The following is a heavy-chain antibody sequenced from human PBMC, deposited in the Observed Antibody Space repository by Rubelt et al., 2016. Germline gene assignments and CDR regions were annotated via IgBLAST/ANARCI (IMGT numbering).Heavy chain of an antibody. CDR1: GFTFSSYG. Sequence: QVQLVESGGGVVQPGRSLRLSCAASGFTFSSYGMHWVRQAPGKGLEWVAVIWYDGSNKYYADSVKGRFTISRDNSKKTLYLQMNSLRAEDTAVYYGARGDYDFWSALMDVWGQGTTVTVSS. V-gene: IGHV3-33*01. J-gene: IGHJ6*02. CDR3: ARGDYDFWSALMDV. CDR2: IWYDGSNK. D-gene: IGHD3-3*01.